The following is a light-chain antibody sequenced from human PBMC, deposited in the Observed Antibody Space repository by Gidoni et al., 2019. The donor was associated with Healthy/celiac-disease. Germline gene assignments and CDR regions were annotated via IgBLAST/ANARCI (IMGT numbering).Light chain of an antibody. Sequence: AIRITHSPSSLSAATGDRVTITCRASQGISSYLAWYQQKPGKAPKLLIYAASTLQSGVPSRFSGSGSGTDFTLTISCLQSEDFETYYCQQYYSYPLTFXQXTRLEIK. CDR3: QQYYSYPLT. CDR1: QGISSY. J-gene: IGKJ5*01. V-gene: IGKV1-8*01. CDR2: AAS.